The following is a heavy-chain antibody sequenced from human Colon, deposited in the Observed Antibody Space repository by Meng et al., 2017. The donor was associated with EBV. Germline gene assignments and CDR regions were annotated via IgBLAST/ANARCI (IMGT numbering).Heavy chain of an antibody. J-gene: IGHJ4*02. V-gene: IGHV4-30-4*01. CDR1: GGSMSSGNYY. D-gene: IGHD2-21*01. Sequence: QVQLHESVPGLVEPSQTLSLTCTVSGGSMSSGNYYWSWIRQPPGKGLEWIGYIHHSGSAYYNPSLKSRVSISVDTSKNQFSLNLNSMTAADTAVYYCASFDHIPRRNYFDYWGQGTLVTVSS. CDR2: IHHSGSA. CDR3: ASFDHIPRRNYFDY.